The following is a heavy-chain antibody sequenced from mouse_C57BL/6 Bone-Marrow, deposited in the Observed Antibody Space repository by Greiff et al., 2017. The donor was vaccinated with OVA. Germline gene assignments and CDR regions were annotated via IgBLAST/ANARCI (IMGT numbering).Heavy chain of an antibody. CDR3: ARDGSSPRWYFDV. Sequence: VHVKQSGPVLVKPGPSVKISCKASGFTFTDYYMHWVKQSHGKSLEWIGLVYPYNGGTSYNQKFKGKATLTVDTSSSTAYMELNSLTSEDSAVYYCARDGSSPRWYFDVWGTGTTVTVSS. CDR2: VYPYNGGT. CDR1: GFTFTDYY. V-gene: IGHV1-36*01. J-gene: IGHJ1*03. D-gene: IGHD1-1*01.